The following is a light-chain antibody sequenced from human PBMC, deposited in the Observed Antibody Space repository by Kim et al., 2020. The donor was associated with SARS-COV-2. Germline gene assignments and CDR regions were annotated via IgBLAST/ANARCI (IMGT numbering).Light chain of an antibody. CDR3: LQRSTWPWT. J-gene: IGKJ1*01. CDR2: DAS. CDR1: QSVTTY. V-gene: IGKV3-11*01. Sequence: PGERATLSCRPSQSVTTYFTWYQQKPPQAPRLLIYDASTRATGIPARFSGLGSGADFTLTITSLAPEDSAVYYCLQRSTWPWTFGQG.